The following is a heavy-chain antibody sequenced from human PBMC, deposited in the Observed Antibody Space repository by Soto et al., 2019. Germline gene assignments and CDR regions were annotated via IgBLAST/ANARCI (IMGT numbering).Heavy chain of an antibody. CDR3: AHIVVAGLGYYFDY. V-gene: IGHV2-5*02. D-gene: IGHD6-19*01. J-gene: IGHJ4*02. CDR2: IYWDDDK. CDR1: GFSLSSTRMA. Sequence: QITLKESGPTLEKPTQTLTLTCTFSGFSLSSTRMAVGWIRQPPGKALEWLALIYWDDDKRYSPFLKSRLTITKDTSKNQVVLTMSNMDHVDTARYYCAHIVVAGLGYYFDYWGQGTLVTVSS.